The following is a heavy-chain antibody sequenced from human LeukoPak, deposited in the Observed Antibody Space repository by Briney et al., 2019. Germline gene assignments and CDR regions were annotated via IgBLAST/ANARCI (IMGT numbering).Heavy chain of an antibody. V-gene: IGHV3-21*01. J-gene: IGHJ3*01. CDR3: ARWLVGALKPGAFDL. CDR2: ISSNSYYI. D-gene: IGHD1-26*01. CDR1: GSSFGAYI. Sequence: PGGSLRLSCAASGSSFGAYIMNWIRQAPGKGLEWVSSISSNSYYIYYADSVRGRFTISRDNAKNSLFLQMNSLRAEDTAVYYCARWLVGALKPGAFDLWGQGTRVTVSS.